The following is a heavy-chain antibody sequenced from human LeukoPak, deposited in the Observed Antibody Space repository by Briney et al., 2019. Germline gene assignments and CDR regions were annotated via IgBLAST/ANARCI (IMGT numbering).Heavy chain of an antibody. CDR1: GGSISSYY. CDR2: IYHSGST. D-gene: IGHD3-10*01. V-gene: IGHV4-59*01. J-gene: IGHJ4*01. Sequence: KPSETLSLTCTVSGGSISSYYWSWIRQPPGKGLEWIGYIYHSGSTKYNPSLRSRVTISIDTSKNQFSLRLSSVTAADTAMYYCARVHYYGSGLSSYFDYWGHGTLVTVSS. CDR3: ARVHYYGSGLSSYFDY.